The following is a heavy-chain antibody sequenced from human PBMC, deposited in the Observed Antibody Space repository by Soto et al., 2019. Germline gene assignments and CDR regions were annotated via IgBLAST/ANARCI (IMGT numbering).Heavy chain of an antibody. J-gene: IGHJ4*02. Sequence: GGSLRLSCAASGFTFSNAWMNWVRQAPGKGLEWVGRIKSKTDGGTTDYAAPVKGRFTISRDDSKNTLYLQMNSLKTEDTAVYYCTTVFEWTGYYDSSGYYDYWGQGTLVTVSS. CDR1: GFTFSNAW. CDR2: IKSKTDGGTT. D-gene: IGHD3-22*01. CDR3: TTVFEWTGYYDSSGYYDY. V-gene: IGHV3-15*07.